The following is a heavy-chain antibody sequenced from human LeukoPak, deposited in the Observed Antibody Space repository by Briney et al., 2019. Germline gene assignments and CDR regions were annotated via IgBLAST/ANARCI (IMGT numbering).Heavy chain of an antibody. J-gene: IGHJ4*02. D-gene: IGHD3-22*01. Sequence: SETLSLTCTVSDYSISSGYYWGWIRQPPGKGLEWIGNFFHRGSTYNNPSLKSRVTISLDTSKNQFSLKLSSVTAADTAVYFCARDLDGSGPFDYWGQGTLVTVPS. CDR1: DYSISSGYY. V-gene: IGHV4-38-2*02. CDR3: ARDLDGSGPFDY. CDR2: FFHRGST.